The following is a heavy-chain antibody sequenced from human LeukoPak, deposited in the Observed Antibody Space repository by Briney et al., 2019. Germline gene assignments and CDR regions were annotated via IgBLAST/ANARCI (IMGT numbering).Heavy chain of an antibody. CDR1: GASVSRYY. D-gene: IGHD6-19*01. CDR3: ARDLGTVAGPGRGLDV. CDR2: LYYSGST. J-gene: IGHJ6*04. Sequence: PSETLSLTCTVSGASVSRYYWSWIRQPPGKGLEWIGYLYYSGSTNYNPSLKSRVTISVGTSKNQFSLKLTSVTAADTAVYYCARDLGTVAGPGRGLDVWGKGTTVTVSS. V-gene: IGHV4-59*02.